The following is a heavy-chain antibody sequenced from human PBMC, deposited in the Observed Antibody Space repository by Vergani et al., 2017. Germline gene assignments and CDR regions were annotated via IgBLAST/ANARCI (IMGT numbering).Heavy chain of an antibody. CDR3: AKEVDCSSTSCSPDMDV. D-gene: IGHD2-2*01. V-gene: IGHV3-30*18. CDR1: GFTFSSYG. J-gene: IGHJ6*03. CDR2: ISYDGSNK. Sequence: QVQLVESGGGVVQPGRSLRLSCAASGFTFSSYGMHWVRQAPGKGLEWVAVISYDGSNKYYADSVKGRFTISRDNSKNTLYLQMNSLRAEDTAVYYCAKEVDCSSTSCSPDMDVWGKGTTVTVSS.